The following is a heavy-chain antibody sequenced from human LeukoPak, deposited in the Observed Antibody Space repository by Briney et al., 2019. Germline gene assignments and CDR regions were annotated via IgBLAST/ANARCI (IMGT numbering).Heavy chain of an antibody. Sequence: PGGSLRLSCAASGXIFSSYEMNWVRQAPGKGLEWVSYISSSSSSIHYADSVKGRFTISRDNAKNSLYLQMSSLRDEDTAMYYCARDYYYGFYYWGQGTLVTVSS. CDR2: ISSSSSSI. J-gene: IGHJ4*02. V-gene: IGHV3-48*02. CDR3: ARDYYYGFYY. CDR1: GXIFSSYE. D-gene: IGHD3-10*01.